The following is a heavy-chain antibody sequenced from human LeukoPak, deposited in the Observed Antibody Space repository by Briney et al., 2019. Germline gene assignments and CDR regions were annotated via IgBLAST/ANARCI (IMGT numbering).Heavy chain of an antibody. Sequence: ASVKVSCKASGYTFTSYYMHWVRQAPGQGLEWMGIINPSGGSTSYAQKFQGRVTMTRDMSTSTVYTELSSLRSEDTAVYYCARGAPSSGYYDYYYYYMDVWGKGTTVTISS. V-gene: IGHV1-46*01. J-gene: IGHJ6*03. CDR1: GYTFTSYY. CDR2: INPSGGST. CDR3: ARGAPSSGYYDYYYYYMDV. D-gene: IGHD3-22*01.